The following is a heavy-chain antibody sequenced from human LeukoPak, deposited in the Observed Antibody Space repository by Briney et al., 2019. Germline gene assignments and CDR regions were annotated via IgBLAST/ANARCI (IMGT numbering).Heavy chain of an antibody. CDR2: ISAYNGNT. CDR1: GFMFTAYY. CDR3: ARDIPGYMDV. J-gene: IGHJ6*03. D-gene: IGHD3-10*01. V-gene: IGHV1-18*04. Sequence: ASVKVSCKTSGFMFTAYYIHWVRQVPGQGLEWMGWISAYNGNTNYAQKLQGRVTMTTDTSTSTAYMELRSLRSDDTAVYYCARDIPGYMDVWGKGTTVTVSS.